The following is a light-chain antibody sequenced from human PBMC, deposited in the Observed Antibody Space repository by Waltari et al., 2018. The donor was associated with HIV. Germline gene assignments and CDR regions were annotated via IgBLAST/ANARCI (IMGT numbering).Light chain of an antibody. Sequence: EVVLTQSPDLHSVTPNEKVTITCRASQGIGDSLHWYQQKPDQSQKLLFKFASQSISGIPSRFSGSVSGTDFTLTIYILEAENAATYYCHQTVSLPLTVGGGTKVEIK. V-gene: IGKV6-21*02. J-gene: IGKJ4*01. CDR3: HQTVSLPLT. CDR1: QGIGDS. CDR2: FAS.